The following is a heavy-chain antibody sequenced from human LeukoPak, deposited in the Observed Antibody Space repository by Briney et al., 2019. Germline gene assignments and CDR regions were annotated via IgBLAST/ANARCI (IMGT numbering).Heavy chain of an antibody. CDR3: ARTFRNSGWGIDY. CDR1: GGSFSGYY. CDR2: INHSGNT. J-gene: IGHJ4*02. D-gene: IGHD6-19*01. Sequence: SETLSLTCAVYGGSFSGYYWSWLRQPPGKGLEWTGEINHSGNTNYNPSLTSRVTILVDTSKNQFSLKLTSVTAADTAVYYCARTFRNSGWGIDYWGQGTQVTVSS. V-gene: IGHV4-34*01.